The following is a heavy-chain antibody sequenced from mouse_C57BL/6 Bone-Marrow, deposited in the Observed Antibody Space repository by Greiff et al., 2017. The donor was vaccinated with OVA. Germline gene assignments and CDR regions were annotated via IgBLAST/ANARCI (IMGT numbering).Heavy chain of an antibody. V-gene: IGHV1-50*01. J-gene: IGHJ1*03. D-gene: IGHD1-1*01. CDR2: IDPSDSYT. CDR1: GYTFTSYW. CDR3: ARDPYGDGYFDV. Sequence: VQLQQPGAELVKPGASVKLSCKASGYTFTSYWMQWVKQRPGQGLEWIGEIDPSDSYTNYNQKFKGKATLTVDTSSSTAYMQLSSLTSEDSAVYYCARDPYGDGYFDVWGTGTTVTVSS.